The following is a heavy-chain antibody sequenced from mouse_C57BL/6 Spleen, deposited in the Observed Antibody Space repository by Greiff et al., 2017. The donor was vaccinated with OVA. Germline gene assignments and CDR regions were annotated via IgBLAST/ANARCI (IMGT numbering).Heavy chain of an antibody. CDR3: TSPPMDY. Sequence: EVQLEEPGGGLVQPGASMKLSCAASGSTFSDAWMDWVRQSPGQGLEWVAEIRNTAINHATYYAETVKGRFTIARDDSKSSVYLHMNSLRAEGTGIYYYTSPPMDYWGQGTSGTVSS. V-gene: IGHV6-6*01. CDR2: IRNTAINHAT. CDR1: GSTFSDAW. J-gene: IGHJ4*01.